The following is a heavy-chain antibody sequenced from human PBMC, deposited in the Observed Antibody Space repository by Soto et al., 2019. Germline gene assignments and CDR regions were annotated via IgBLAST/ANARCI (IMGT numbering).Heavy chain of an antibody. CDR1: GFTFSSYA. D-gene: IGHD5-18*01. CDR2: ISGSGGST. V-gene: IGHV3-23*01. Sequence: TGGSLRLSCAASGFTFSSYAMSWVLQAPWKGLEWVSAISGSGGSTYYADSVKGRFTISRDNSKNTLYLQMNSLRAEDTAVYYCAKFLHSDTAIAYYYYGMDVWGQGTTVTVSS. CDR3: AKFLHSDTAIAYYYYGMDV. J-gene: IGHJ6*02.